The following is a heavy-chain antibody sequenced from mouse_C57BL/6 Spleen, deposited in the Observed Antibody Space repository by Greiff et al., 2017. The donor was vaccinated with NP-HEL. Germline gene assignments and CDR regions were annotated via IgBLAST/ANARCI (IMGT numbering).Heavy chain of an antibody. V-gene: IGHV5-4*03. D-gene: IGHD2-3*01. CDR3: ASDGYPFAY. CDR1: GFTFSSYA. J-gene: IGHJ3*01. Sequence: EVNLVESGGGLVKPGGSLKLSCAASGFTFSSYAMSWVRQTPEKRLEWVATISDGGSYTYYPDNVKGRFTISRDNAKNNLYLQMSHLKSEDTAMYYCASDGYPFAYWGQGTLVTVSA. CDR2: ISDGGSYT.